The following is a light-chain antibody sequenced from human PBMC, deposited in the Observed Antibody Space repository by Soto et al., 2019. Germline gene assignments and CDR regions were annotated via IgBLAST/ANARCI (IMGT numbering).Light chain of an antibody. Sequence: DIQLTQSPSTLSASVGDRVTITCRASQSMNSWLAWYQQKPGEAPKVLIYDASSLESGVPSRFSGSGSGTEFTLTIGSLQPEYFATYYCLRYNAFSQTFGQGTKVEI. CDR3: LRYNAFSQT. CDR1: QSMNSW. V-gene: IGKV1-5*01. J-gene: IGKJ1*01. CDR2: DAS.